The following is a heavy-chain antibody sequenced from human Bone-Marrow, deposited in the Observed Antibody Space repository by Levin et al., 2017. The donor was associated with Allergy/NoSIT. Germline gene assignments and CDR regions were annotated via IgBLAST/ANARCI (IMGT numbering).Heavy chain of an antibody. J-gene: IGHJ3*02. V-gene: IGHV3-30-3*01. CDR2: ISYDGSNK. CDR3: ARVHRDSSSWYGAAFDI. CDR1: GFTFSSYA. D-gene: IGHD6-13*01. Sequence: LSLTCAASGFTFSSYAMHWVRQAPGKGLEWVAVISYDGSNKYYADSVKGRFTISRDNSKNTLYLQMNSLRAEDTAVYYCARVHRDSSSWYGAAFDIWGQGTMVTVSS.